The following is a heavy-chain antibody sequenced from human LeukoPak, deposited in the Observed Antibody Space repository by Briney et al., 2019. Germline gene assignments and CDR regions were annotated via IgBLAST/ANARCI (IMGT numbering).Heavy chain of an antibody. J-gene: IGHJ4*02. CDR1: GFTFSSYG. D-gene: IGHD6-13*01. CDR3: ARDRQQLFNFDY. Sequence: GGSLRLSCAASGFTFSSYGMHWVRQAPGKGLEWVAVISYDGSNEYYADSVKGRFTISRDNSKNTLYLQMNSLRPEDTAVYYCARDRQQLFNFDYWGQGTLVTVSS. V-gene: IGHV3-30*03. CDR2: ISYDGSNE.